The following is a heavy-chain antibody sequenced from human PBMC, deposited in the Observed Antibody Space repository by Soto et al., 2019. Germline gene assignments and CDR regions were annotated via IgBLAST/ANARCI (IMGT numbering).Heavy chain of an antibody. CDR2: TYYKSKWYY. Sequence: QVQLQQSSPGLVKPSQALSLTCDISGDSVSSNSAGWNWIRQTPSRGLEWLGRTYYKSKWYYTYAASVKSRITGIPDTSKNQFSLQLTSVTPEDTAVYYCARGSWDDVSGHYYMDVWDKGTTVTVSS. V-gene: IGHV6-1*01. CDR3: ARGSWDDVSGHYYMDV. CDR1: GDSVSSNSAG. D-gene: IGHD1-1*01. J-gene: IGHJ6*03.